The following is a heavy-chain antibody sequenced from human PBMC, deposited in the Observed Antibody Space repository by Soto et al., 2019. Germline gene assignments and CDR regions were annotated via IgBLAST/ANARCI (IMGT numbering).Heavy chain of an antibody. Sequence: QVQLVQSGAEVKKPGASVKVSCKASGYTFRNYDINWVRQATGQGLEWMGWMNPNGGNAVYAQKFQGRVTMTTDTSISTVYMELSSLRSEDTAVYYCARGHSEIYGRAQDNWFDPWGQGTLVTVSS. V-gene: IGHV1-8*01. CDR1: GYTFRNYD. CDR2: MNPNGGNA. D-gene: IGHD4-17*01. CDR3: ARGHSEIYGRAQDNWFDP. J-gene: IGHJ5*02.